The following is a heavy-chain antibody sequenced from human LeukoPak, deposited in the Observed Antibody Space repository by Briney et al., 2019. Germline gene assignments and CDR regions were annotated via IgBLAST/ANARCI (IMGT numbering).Heavy chain of an antibody. CDR3: VRFVRGVTQLDY. J-gene: IGHJ4*02. D-gene: IGHD3-10*01. V-gene: IGHV1-2*02. Sequence: ASVKVSCKASGYTFTGYYMHWVRQAPGQGLEWMGWINPNSGGTNYAQKFQGRVTMTRDTSISTAYMELSRLRSDDTAVYYCVRFVRGVTQLDYWGQGTLVTVSS. CDR1: GYTFTGYY. CDR2: INPNSGGT.